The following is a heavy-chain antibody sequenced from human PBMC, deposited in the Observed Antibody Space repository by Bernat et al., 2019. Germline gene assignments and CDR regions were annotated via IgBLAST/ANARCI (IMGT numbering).Heavy chain of an antibody. CDR3: ARRQSCARGICYPDY. CDR2: IYYSGST. Sequence: QLQLQESGPGLVKPSETLSLTCTVSGVSISSTSHYWDWIRQPPGKGLEWIGSIYYSGSTNYNPSLKSRVTISVDTSKNQFSLRLRSVTAADAAVYYCARRQSCARGICYPDYWGQGTLVTVSS. CDR1: GVSISSTSHY. V-gene: IGHV4-39*01. D-gene: IGHD2-8*02. J-gene: IGHJ4*02.